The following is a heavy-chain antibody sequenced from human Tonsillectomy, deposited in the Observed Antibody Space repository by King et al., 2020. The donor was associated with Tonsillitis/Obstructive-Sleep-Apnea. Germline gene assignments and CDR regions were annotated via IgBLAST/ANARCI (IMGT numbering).Heavy chain of an antibody. Sequence: QLQESGPGLVKPSETLSLTCTVSGGSISRYFWSWIRQPPGKGLEWIGYIYYGESTNYNPSLKSRDTISVDTSKNQFSLKLSSVTAADTAVYYCARDMVLEAGGDAFDIWGQGTMVTVSS. CDR3: ARDMVLEAGGDAFDI. D-gene: IGHD2-8*01. CDR1: GGSISRYF. CDR2: IYYGEST. V-gene: IGHV4-59*01. J-gene: IGHJ3*02.